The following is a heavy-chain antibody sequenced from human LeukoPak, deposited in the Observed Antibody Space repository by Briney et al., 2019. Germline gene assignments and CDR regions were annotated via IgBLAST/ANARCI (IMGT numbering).Heavy chain of an antibody. CDR3: ARGSVGYYDSSGYLAY. V-gene: IGHV3-21*01. J-gene: IGHJ4*02. D-gene: IGHD3-22*01. Sequence: GGSLRLSCAASGFTFSSYSMNWVRQAPGKGLEWVSSISSSSRYIYYADSVKGRFTISRDNAKNSLYLQMNSLRAEDTAVYYCARGSVGYYDSSGYLAYWGQGTLVTVSS. CDR2: ISSSSRYI. CDR1: GFTFSSYS.